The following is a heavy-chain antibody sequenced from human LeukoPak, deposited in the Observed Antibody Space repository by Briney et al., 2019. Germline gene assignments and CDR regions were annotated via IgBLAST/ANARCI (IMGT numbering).Heavy chain of an antibody. J-gene: IGHJ6*03. CDR1: GFTFGDYA. D-gene: IGHD1-26*01. CDR3: TREAVVGAYYYYYYMDV. CDR2: IRSKAYGGTT. Sequence: GGSLRLSCTASGFTFGDYAMSWVRQAPGKGREWVGFIRSKAYGGTTEYAASVKGRFTISRDDSKSIAYLQMNRLKTEDTAVYYCTREAVVGAYYYYYYMDVWGKGTTVTISS. V-gene: IGHV3-49*04.